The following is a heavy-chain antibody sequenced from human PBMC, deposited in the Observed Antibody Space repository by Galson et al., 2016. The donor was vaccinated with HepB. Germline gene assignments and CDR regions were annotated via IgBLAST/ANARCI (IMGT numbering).Heavy chain of an antibody. CDR1: GYTFTSYY. V-gene: IGHV1-46*01. Sequence: SVKVSCKASGYTFTSYYMHWVRQAPGQGLEWMGTINPRGGSTGYAQKFQGRVTMTRDTSTSTVYMELGSLSSEDTAVYYCARDPGDGYNLPYDYWGQGTLVTV. CDR2: INPRGGST. J-gene: IGHJ4*02. D-gene: IGHD5-24*01. CDR3: ARDPGDGYNLPYDY.